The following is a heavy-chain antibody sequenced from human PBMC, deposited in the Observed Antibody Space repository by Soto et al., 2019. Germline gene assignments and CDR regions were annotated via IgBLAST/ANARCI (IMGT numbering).Heavy chain of an antibody. Sequence: QVQLVESGGGVVHPERSLRLSCSASEFTFSSYAMHWVRQAPGKGLEWVAGISYDGGHKFYGDSVRGRFTISRDSSKTTVFLQMNSLRPEDTAAYYFARVKTDYSNPRGPFFFYGMDVWGQGTTVTVSS. CDR1: EFTFSSYA. J-gene: IGHJ6*02. D-gene: IGHD4-4*01. CDR3: ARVKTDYSNPRGPFFFYGMDV. CDR2: ISYDGGHK. V-gene: IGHV3-30-3*01.